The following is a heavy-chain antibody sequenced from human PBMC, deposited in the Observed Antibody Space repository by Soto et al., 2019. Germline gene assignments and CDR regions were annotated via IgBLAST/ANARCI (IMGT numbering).Heavy chain of an antibody. J-gene: IGHJ6*02. Sequence: EVQLVESGGGLVKPGRSLRLSCTASGFTFGDYAMNWFRLAPGKGLEWVGFIRSKAYGGTTEHAASVKGRFTISRDDSKSIAYLQMNSLKTEDTAVYYCTREAGYNPYYYGMDVWGQGTTVTVSS. V-gene: IGHV3-49*05. D-gene: IGHD5-12*01. CDR3: TREAGYNPYYYGMDV. CDR1: GFTFGDYA. CDR2: IRSKAYGGTT.